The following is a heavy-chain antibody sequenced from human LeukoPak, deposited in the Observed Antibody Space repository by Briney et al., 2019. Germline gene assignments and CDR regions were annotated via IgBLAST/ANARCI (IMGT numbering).Heavy chain of an antibody. J-gene: IGHJ6*03. V-gene: IGHV3-20*04. D-gene: IGHD3-3*01. Sequence: GGSLRLSCAASGFTFDDYGMSWVRQAPGKGLEWVSGINWNGGSTGYADSVKGRFTISRDNAKNSLYLQMNSLRAEDTALYYCARVGLRFSSYYHYYYMDVWGKGTTVTVSS. CDR3: ARVGLRFSSYYHYYYMDV. CDR1: GFTFDDYG. CDR2: INWNGGST.